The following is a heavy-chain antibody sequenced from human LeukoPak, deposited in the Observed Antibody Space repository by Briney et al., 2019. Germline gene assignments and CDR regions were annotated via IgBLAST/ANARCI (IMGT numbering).Heavy chain of an antibody. Sequence: PEGSLRLSCAASGFTVSSNYMSWVRQAPGKGLEWVSVIYSGGSTYYADSVKGRFTISRDNSKNTVDLQMNSLRAEDTAVYYCARGHDYDSSVAYWGQGTLVTVSS. D-gene: IGHD3-22*01. J-gene: IGHJ4*02. V-gene: IGHV3-66*01. CDR2: IYSGGST. CDR1: GFTVSSNY. CDR3: ARGHDYDSSVAY.